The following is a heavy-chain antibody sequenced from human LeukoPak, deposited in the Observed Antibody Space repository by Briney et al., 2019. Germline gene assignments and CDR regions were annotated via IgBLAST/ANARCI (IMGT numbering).Heavy chain of an antibody. CDR2: IRYDGSNK. Sequence: PGGSLRLSCAASGFTFSSYGMYWVRQAPGKGLEWVAFIRYDGSNKYYADSVKGRFTISRDNSKNTLYLQMNSLRAEDTAVYYCAKDRGVGYSGYDHPLPPDYWGQGTLVTVSS. J-gene: IGHJ4*02. V-gene: IGHV3-30*02. CDR3: AKDRGVGYSGYDHPLPPDY. CDR1: GFTFSSYG. D-gene: IGHD5-12*01.